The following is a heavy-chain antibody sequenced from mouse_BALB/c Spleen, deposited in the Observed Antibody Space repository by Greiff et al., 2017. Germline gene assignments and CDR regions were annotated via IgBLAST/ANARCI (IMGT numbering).Heavy chain of an antibody. CDR2: IYPGGGYT. J-gene: IGHJ2*01. CDR3: ARWANWVFDY. Sequence: QVQLKESGAELVRPGTSVKISCKASGYTFTNYWLGWVKQRPGHGLEWIGDIYPGGGYTNYNEKFKGKATLTADTSSSTAYMQLSSLTSEDSAVYFCARWANWVFDYWGQGTTLTVSS. CDR1: GYTFTNYW. D-gene: IGHD4-1*01. V-gene: IGHV1-63*02.